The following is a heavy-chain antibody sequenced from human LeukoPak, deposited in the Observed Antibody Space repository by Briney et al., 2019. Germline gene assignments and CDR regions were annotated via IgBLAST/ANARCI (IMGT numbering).Heavy chain of an antibody. D-gene: IGHD4-17*01. J-gene: IGHJ4*02. CDR3: ALLSPPTTTVIRSLEY. V-gene: IGHV3-74*01. Sequence: SGGSLRLSCAASGFTFRTYWVHWVRHAPGKGLVWVSRIKNDGTSASYADSVKGRFTISRDNTKNTLNLQMNSLRVDDTAVYYCALLSPPTTTVIRSLEYWGQGTLVTVSS. CDR2: IKNDGTSA. CDR1: GFTFRTYW.